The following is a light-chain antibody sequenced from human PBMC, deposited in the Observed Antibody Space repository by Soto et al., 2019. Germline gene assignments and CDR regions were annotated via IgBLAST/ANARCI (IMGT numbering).Light chain of an antibody. CDR2: GIN. V-gene: IGLV1-44*01. CDR3: AAWDDRLNGGV. CDR1: SSNIGNNV. Sequence: QSVLTQPPSASGTPGQRVTISCSGSSSNIGNNVVNWYQQLPGTAPKLLIYGINQRPSGVPDRFSGSKSGTSASLAISGLQSEDEADYFCAAWDDRLNGGVFGGGTKLTVL. J-gene: IGLJ2*01.